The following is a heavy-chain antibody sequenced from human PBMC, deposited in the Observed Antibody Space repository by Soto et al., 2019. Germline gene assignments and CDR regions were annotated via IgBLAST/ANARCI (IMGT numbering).Heavy chain of an antibody. V-gene: IGHV4-59*11. CDR1: GDSFSNHY. CDR2: IFHSGIT. Sequence: SETLSLTCTISGDSFSNHYWTWIRQSPGKGLEWIGYIFHSGITDYNPSVKSRVTISIDKSRNLFSLNLTSVTAADTAVYYCARDRYFYDSRGYYRTLDSWGQGTLVTVYS. CDR3: ARDRYFYDSRGYYRTLDS. D-gene: IGHD3-22*01. J-gene: IGHJ5*01.